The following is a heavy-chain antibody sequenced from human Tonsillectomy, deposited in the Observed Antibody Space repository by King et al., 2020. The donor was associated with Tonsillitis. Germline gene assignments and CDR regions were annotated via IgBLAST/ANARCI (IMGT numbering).Heavy chain of an antibody. D-gene: IGHD3-10*01. Sequence: DVQLVESGGGLVQPGRSLRLSCAASGFTFDNYAMHWVRQAPGKGLEWVSAISWNSDNIAYADSVKGRFTISRDNAKNSLYLQMTSLRAEDTALYSCAKDLGEGSGSYYYGMDVWGQGTTVTVSS. V-gene: IGHV3-9*01. CDR1: GFTFDNYA. CDR2: ISWNSDNI. CDR3: AKDLGEGSGSYYYGMDV. J-gene: IGHJ6*02.